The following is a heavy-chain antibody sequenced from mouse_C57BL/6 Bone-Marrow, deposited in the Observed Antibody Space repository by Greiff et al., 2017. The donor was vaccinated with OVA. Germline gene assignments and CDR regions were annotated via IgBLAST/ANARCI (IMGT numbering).Heavy chain of an antibody. V-gene: IGHV1-5*01. J-gene: IGHJ2*01. CDR3: TRRTAQATGGYFDY. Sequence: VQLQQSGTVLARPGASVKMSCKTSGYTFTSYWMHWVKQRPGQGLEWIGAIYPGNSDTSYNQKFKGKAKLTAVTSASTAYMELSSLTNEDSAVYYGTRRTAQATGGYFDYWGQGTTLTVSS. CDR1: GYTFTSYW. CDR2: IYPGNSDT. D-gene: IGHD3-2*02.